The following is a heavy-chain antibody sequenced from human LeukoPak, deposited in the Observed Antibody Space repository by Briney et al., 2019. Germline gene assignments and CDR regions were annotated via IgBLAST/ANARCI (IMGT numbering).Heavy chain of an antibody. CDR2: IYYIGST. D-gene: IGHD3-10*01. V-gene: IGHV4-59*01. Sequence: SETLSLTCTVSGGSLSSYYWSSIRQPPREGLGWIGYIYYIGSTNSTPSLKSRVTISVDTSKHRFSLKLRSVTAADTAVYYCARTTTVRGTYYMDVWGKGTTVTVSS. CDR1: GGSLSSYY. J-gene: IGHJ6*03. CDR3: ARTTTVRGTYYMDV.